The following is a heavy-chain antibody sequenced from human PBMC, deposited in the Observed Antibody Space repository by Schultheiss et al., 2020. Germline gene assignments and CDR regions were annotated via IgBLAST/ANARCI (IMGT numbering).Heavy chain of an antibody. CDR1: GFTFSSYA. CDR3: ASGGCHDYFDY. Sequence: GGSLRLSCAASGFTFSSYAMHWVRQAPGKGLEWVAVISYDGSNKYYADSVKGRFTISRDNSKNTLYLQMNSLRAEDTAVYYCASGGCHDYFDYWGQGTLVNVSS. D-gene: IGHD4-23*01. J-gene: IGHJ4*02. V-gene: IGHV3-30-3*01. CDR2: ISYDGSNK.